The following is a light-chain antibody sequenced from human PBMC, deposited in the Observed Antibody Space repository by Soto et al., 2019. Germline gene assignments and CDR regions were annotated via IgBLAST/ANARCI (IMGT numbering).Light chain of an antibody. CDR1: NSDVGDYNY. CDR2: EVS. J-gene: IGLJ1*01. CDR3: SSYTSISTLYV. V-gene: IGLV2-14*01. Sequence: QSALAQPASVSGSPGQSITISCTGTNSDVGDYNYVSWYQQHPGKAPELMIYEVSHRPSGVSNRFSGSKSDNTASLTISGLQAEDEADYYCSSYTSISTLYVFGTGTKVTVL.